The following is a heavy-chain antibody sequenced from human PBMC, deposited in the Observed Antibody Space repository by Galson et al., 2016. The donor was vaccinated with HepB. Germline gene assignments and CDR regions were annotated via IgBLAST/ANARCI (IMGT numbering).Heavy chain of an antibody. CDR1: GLRFSSYG. CDR2: ISHDGRKK. J-gene: IGHJ4*02. V-gene: IGHV3-30*18. D-gene: IGHD3-10*01. Sequence: SLRLSCAASGLRFSSYGMHWVRQAPGKGLEWVAVISHDGRKKYYGDSVQGRFTISRDNSKNTLYLQMNSLRAEDTAVYYCAKAKLWFGELLPGDWGQGTLVIVSS. CDR3: AKAKLWFGELLPGD.